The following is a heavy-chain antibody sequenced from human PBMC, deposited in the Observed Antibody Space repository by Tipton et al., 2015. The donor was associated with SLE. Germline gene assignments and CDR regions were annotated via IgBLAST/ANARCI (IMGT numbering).Heavy chain of an antibody. J-gene: IGHJ6*03. V-gene: IGHV3-30-3*01. Sequence: RSLRLSCAASGFTFSSYAMSWVRQAPGKGLEWVAVISYDGSNKYYADSVKGRFTISRDNSKNTLYLQMNSLRAEDTAVYYCARDGYGFLDYYYYYMDVWGKGTTVTVSS. CDR3: ARDGYGFLDYYYYYMDV. D-gene: IGHD1-1*01. CDR1: GFTFSSYA. CDR2: ISYDGSNK.